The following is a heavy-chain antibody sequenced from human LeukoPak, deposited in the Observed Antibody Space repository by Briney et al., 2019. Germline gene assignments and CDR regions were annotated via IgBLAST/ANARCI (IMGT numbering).Heavy chain of an antibody. J-gene: IGHJ4*02. CDR3: ARDPINSSGSGGF. CDR1: GFTFSSYS. D-gene: IGHD6-19*01. V-gene: IGHV3-21*01. Sequence: GGSLRLSCAASGFTFSSYSMNWVRQVPGKGLEWVSSISSSSSYIYYADSVKGRFTISRDNAKNSLYLQMNSLRAEDTAVYYCARDPINSSGSGGFWGQGTLLTVSS. CDR2: ISSSSSYI.